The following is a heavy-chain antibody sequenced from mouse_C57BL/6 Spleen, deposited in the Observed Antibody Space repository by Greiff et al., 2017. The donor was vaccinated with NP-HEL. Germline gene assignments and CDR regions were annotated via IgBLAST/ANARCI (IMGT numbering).Heavy chain of an antibody. Sequence: QVQLKQPGAELVRPGSSVKLSCKASGYTFTSYWMHWVKQRPIQGLEWIGNIDPSDSETHYNQKFKDKATLTVDKSSSTAYMQLSSLTSEDSAVYYCARYGNYCAMDYWGQGTSVTVSS. D-gene: IGHD2-10*02. V-gene: IGHV1-52*01. CDR2: IDPSDSET. J-gene: IGHJ4*01. CDR1: GYTFTSYW. CDR3: ARYGNYCAMDY.